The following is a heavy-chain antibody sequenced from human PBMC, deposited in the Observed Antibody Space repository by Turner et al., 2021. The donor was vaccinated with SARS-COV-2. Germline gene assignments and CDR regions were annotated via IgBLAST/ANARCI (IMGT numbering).Heavy chain of an antibody. CDR1: GFTISSYV. J-gene: IGHJ4*02. D-gene: IGHD3-10*01. V-gene: IGHV3-30-3*01. CDR2: ISYDGSNK. CDR3: ARDSGDFDY. Sequence: QVQLLVSAGGVVQPGRSPILSCAASGFTISSYVMHWVRQAPGKGLEWVAVISYDGSNKYHADSVKGRFTISRDNSKNTLYLQMNSLRAEDTAVYYCARDSGDFDYWGQGTLVTVSS.